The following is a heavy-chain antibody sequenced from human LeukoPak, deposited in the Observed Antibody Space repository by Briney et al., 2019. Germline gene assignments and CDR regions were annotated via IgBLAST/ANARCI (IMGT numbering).Heavy chain of an antibody. D-gene: IGHD2-2*01. CDR2: IRSKAYGGTT. V-gene: IGHV3-49*04. CDR1: GFTFNNYE. J-gene: IGHJ4*02. CDR3: TRDLSTSCYDY. Sequence: GGSLRLSCAASGFTFNNYEMNWVRQAPGKGLEWVGFIRSKAYGGTTEYAASVQGRFTISRDDSKSIAYLQMNSLKTEDTAVYYCTRDLSTSCYDYWGQGTLVTVSS.